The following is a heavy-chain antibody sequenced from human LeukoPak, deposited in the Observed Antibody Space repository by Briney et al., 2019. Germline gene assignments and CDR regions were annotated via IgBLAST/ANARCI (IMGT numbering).Heavy chain of an antibody. J-gene: IGHJ4*02. Sequence: GGSLRLSCAASGFTVSSNYMSWVRQAPGKGLEWVSVIYSGGSTYYADSVKGRFTISRDNSKNTLYLQMNSLRAEDTAVYYCARDWYYYDSSGYYNGYFDCWGQGTLVTVSS. CDR1: GFTVSSNY. D-gene: IGHD3-22*01. CDR3: ARDWYYYDSSGYYNGYFDC. V-gene: IGHV3-66*01. CDR2: IYSGGST.